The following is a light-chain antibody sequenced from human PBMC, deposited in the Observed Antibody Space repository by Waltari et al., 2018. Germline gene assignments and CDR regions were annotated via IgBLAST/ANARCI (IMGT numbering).Light chain of an antibody. CDR3: QQYRTSLT. CDR1: QSVSSSY. J-gene: IGKJ4*01. V-gene: IGKV3-20*01. Sequence: EIVLTQSPGTLSLSPGARATLSCRASQSVSSSYLAWYQQKRGQAPRLLIYATSSRATGIPDRFSGSGSGTDFSLTISRLEPEDFAVYYCQQYRTSLTFGGGTKVEIK. CDR2: ATS.